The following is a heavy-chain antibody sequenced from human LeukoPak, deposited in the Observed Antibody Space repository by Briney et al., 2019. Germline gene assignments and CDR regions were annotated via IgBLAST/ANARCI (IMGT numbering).Heavy chain of an antibody. CDR2: ISSSSSYI. D-gene: IGHD6-19*01. J-gene: IGHJ4*02. CDR3: ARGRSGWSPPIDY. V-gene: IGHV3-21*01. CDR1: GFTFSSYS. Sequence: GGSLRLSCAASGFTFSSYSMNWVRQAPGKGLEWASSISSSSSYIYYADSVKGRFTISRDNAKNSLYLQMNSLRAEDTAVYYCARGRSGWSPPIDYWGQGTLVTVSS.